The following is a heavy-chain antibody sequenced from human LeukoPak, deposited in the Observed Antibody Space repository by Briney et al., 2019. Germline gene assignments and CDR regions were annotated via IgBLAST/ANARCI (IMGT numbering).Heavy chain of an antibody. D-gene: IGHD3-3*01. V-gene: IGHV4-59*01. CDR3: ARDRQFLVDPGAFDI. CDR2: IYYNGST. Sequence: SETLSLTCTVSGGSISSYYWSWIRQPPGKGLEWIGYIYYNGSTNYNPSLKSRVTISVDTSKNQFSLKLSSVTAADTAVYYCARDRQFLVDPGAFDIWGQGTMVTVSS. J-gene: IGHJ3*02. CDR1: GGSISSYY.